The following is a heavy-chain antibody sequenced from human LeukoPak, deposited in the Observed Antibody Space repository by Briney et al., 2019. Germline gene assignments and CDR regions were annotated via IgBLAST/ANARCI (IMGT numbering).Heavy chain of an antibody. CDR3: ARASGDIVETATMGSY. Sequence: GGSLRLSCAASGFTFNSYSMNWVRQAPGEGLEWVSSISSSSSSIYYADSVKGRFTISRANARNSLYLQMNSLRAEDTAVYYCARASGDIVETATMGSYWGQGTLVTVSS. CDR1: GFTFNSYS. V-gene: IGHV3-21*01. D-gene: IGHD5-18*01. CDR2: ISSSSSSI. J-gene: IGHJ4*02.